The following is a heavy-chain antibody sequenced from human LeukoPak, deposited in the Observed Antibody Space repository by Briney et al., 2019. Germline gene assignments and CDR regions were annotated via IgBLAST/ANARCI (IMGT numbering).Heavy chain of an antibody. J-gene: IGHJ5*02. Sequence: GRSLRLSCAASGFTFSSYGMHWVRQAPGKGLEWVAVISYDGSNKYYADSVKGRFTISRDNSKNTLYLQMNSLRAEDTAVYYCAKALGVNWFDPWGQGTLVTVSS. CDR1: GFTFSSYG. V-gene: IGHV3-30*18. CDR3: AKALGVNWFDP. D-gene: IGHD3-16*01. CDR2: ISYDGSNK.